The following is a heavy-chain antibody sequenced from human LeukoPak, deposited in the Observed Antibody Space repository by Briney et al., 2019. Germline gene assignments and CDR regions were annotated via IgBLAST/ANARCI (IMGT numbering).Heavy chain of an antibody. CDR1: GDSVSSNSAS. D-gene: IGHD6-19*01. J-gene: IGHJ4*02. Sequence: SQTLSLTCAISGDSVSSNSASWNWIRQSPSRSLEWLGRTYYRSKWYYDYTLSVKSRIIINPDTSKNQFSLHLNSVTPEDTAVYYCARESDRIGFDFDYWGQGTLVTVSS. V-gene: IGHV6-1*01. CDR2: TYYRSKWYY. CDR3: ARESDRIGFDFDY.